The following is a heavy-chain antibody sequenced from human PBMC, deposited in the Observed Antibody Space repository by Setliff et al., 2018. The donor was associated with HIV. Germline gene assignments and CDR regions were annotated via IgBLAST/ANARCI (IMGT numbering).Heavy chain of an antibody. D-gene: IGHD3-22*01. CDR3: ARGYYDSNVYYFPGY. V-gene: IGHV4-59*01. Sequence: SETLSLTCTVSGGSISSYYWSWIRLPPGKGLEWIGYIYYSGSTNYNPSLKSRVTISVDTSKNQFSLKLSSVTAADTAIYYCARGYYDSNVYYFPGYWGQGTLVTVSS. CDR2: IYYSGST. CDR1: GGSISSYY. J-gene: IGHJ4*02.